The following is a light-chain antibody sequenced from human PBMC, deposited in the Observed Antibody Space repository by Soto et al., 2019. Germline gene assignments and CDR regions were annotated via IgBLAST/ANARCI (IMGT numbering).Light chain of an antibody. CDR3: QQSYSSPWT. V-gene: IGKV1-39*01. CDR1: QSISSY. CDR2: AAS. Sequence: IQMPQSPSSLSASVGDRFTITCLASQSISSYLNWYQQKPGKAPKLLIYAASSLQSGVPSRFSGSRSGPDFTLTIRSLQPEDFATYFCQQSYSSPWTFGQGTKVDIK. J-gene: IGKJ1*01.